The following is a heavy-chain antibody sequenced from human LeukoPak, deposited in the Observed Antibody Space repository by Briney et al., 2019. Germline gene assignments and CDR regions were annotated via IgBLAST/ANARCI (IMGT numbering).Heavy chain of an antibody. CDR1: GFTFSSYG. Sequence: GGSLRLSCAASGFTFSSYGMHWVRQAPGKGLEWVAFIRYDGTNKYYADSVKGRFTISRDNSKNTLYLQMNSLRAEDTAVYYCARSHSPSSYEHYWGQGTLVTVSS. J-gene: IGHJ4*02. D-gene: IGHD1-26*01. CDR3: ARSHSPSSYEHY. CDR2: IRYDGTNK. V-gene: IGHV3-30*02.